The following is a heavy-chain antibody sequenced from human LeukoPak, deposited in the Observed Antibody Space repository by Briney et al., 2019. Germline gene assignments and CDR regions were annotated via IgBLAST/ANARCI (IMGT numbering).Heavy chain of an antibody. CDR2: IYYSGST. Sequence: TSETLSLTCTVSGGSITSYYWSWIRQPPGKGLEWIGYIYYSGSTYYNPSLKSRVTISVDTSKNQFSLKLSSVTAADTAVYYCARESYGDYVFEDFDYWGQGTLVTVSS. D-gene: IGHD4-17*01. CDR3: ARESYGDYVFEDFDY. J-gene: IGHJ4*02. CDR1: GGSITSYY. V-gene: IGHV4-59*12.